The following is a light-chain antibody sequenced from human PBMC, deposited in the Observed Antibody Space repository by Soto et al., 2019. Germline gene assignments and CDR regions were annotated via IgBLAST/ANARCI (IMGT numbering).Light chain of an antibody. CDR3: QKYNSAPWT. CDR1: QSVSSN. J-gene: IGKJ1*01. V-gene: IGKV3-15*01. CDR2: GAS. Sequence: EIVMTQSPATLSVSPGEGATVSCRASQSVSSNLAWYQQKPGQAPRLLIYGASTRATGIPARFSGSGSGTEFTLTISSLQSEDVATYYCQKYNSAPWTFGQGTKVEIK.